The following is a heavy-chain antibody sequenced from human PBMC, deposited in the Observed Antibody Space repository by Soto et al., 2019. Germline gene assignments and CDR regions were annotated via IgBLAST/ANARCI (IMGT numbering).Heavy chain of an antibody. V-gene: IGHV1-8*01. CDR3: AREVVSSGYNFFRFDP. D-gene: IGHD6-19*01. CDR2: VNPKSGKK. Sequence: ASVKVSCKASGYSLNSYDMDWVRQVTGQGLEWIGWVNPKSGKKGFAEKFQGRVNLTWHTSTETAYMELTSLRSDDTAVYFCAREVVSSGYNFFRFDPWGQGTLVTVSS. CDR1: GYSLNSYD. J-gene: IGHJ5*02.